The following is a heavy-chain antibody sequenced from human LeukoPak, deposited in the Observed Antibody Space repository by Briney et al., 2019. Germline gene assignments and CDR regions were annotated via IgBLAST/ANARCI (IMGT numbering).Heavy chain of an antibody. J-gene: IGHJ4*02. CDR2: ASSDESST. V-gene: IGHV3-74*01. Sequence: GGSLRLSCTASGFTFSRFWMHWVRQAPGKRLEWVSRASSDESSTVYADSVKGRFTISRDNAKKTMYLQMNSLRVEDTARYYCARDSDAGFDYWGRGTLVTVSS. CDR3: ARDSDAGFDY. CDR1: GFTFSRFW.